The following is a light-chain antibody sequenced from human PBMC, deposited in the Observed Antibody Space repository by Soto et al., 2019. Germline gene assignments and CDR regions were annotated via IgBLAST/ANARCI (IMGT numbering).Light chain of an antibody. V-gene: IGLV2-11*01. CDR2: DVS. CDR3: SSYAGSYTLGV. Sequence: QSVLTQPRSVSGSPGQSVSISCTGTSSDVGIYNYVSWYQQHPGKVPKLIIYDVSERPSGVPDRFSGSKSGNTASLTISGLQADDEADYYCSSYAGSYTLGVFGGGTQLTVL. CDR1: SSDVGIYNY. J-gene: IGLJ3*02.